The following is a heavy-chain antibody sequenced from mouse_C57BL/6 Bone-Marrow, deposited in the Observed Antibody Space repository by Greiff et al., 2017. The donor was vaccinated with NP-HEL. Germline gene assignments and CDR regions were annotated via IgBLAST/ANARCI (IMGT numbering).Heavy chain of an antibody. Sequence: VQGVESGPELVKPGASVKISCKASGYAFSSSWMNWVKQRPGKGLEWIGRIYPGDGDTNYNGKFKGKATLTADKSSSTAYMQLSSLTSEDSAVYFCASSYYYGSSYGFAYWGQGTLVTVSA. V-gene: IGHV1-82*01. CDR1: GYAFSSSW. D-gene: IGHD1-1*01. CDR2: IYPGDGDT. J-gene: IGHJ3*01. CDR3: ASSYYYGSSYGFAY.